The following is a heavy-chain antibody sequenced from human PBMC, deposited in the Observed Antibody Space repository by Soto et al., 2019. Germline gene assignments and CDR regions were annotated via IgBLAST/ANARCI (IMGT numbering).Heavy chain of an antibody. CDR2: INAGNGNT. D-gene: IGHD5-12*01. CDR3: ARDLGSGYDPGDY. J-gene: IGHJ4*02. Sequence: ASVKVSCKASGYTFTSYAMHWVRQAPGQRLEWMGWINAGNGNTKYSQKFQGRITITGDESTGTAYMELSSLKSEDTAVYYCARDLGSGYDPGDYWGQGTLVTVSS. V-gene: IGHV1-3*01. CDR1: GYTFTSYA.